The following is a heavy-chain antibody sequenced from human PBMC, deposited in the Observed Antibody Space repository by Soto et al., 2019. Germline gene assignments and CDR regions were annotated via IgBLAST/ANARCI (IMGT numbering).Heavy chain of an antibody. V-gene: IGHV1-18*04. CDR1: GYTFSIYG. Sequence: QVQLEQSGAEVKKPGASVKVSCKASGYTFSIYGISWVRQAPGQGLEWMGWISPYNGNTNYAQKFQDRVTMTTDTSTSTAYMELRSLRSEDTAVYYCARGTPSGDYEAPTDYSAQGTLVTVSS. CDR3: ARGTPSGDYEAPTDY. D-gene: IGHD3-16*01. CDR2: ISPYNGNT. J-gene: IGHJ4*02.